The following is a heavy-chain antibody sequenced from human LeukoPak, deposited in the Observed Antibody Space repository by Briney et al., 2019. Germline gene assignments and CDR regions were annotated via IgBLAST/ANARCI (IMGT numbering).Heavy chain of an antibody. D-gene: IGHD4-17*01. V-gene: IGHV4-34*01. CDR2: IYYSGST. Sequence: SETLSLTCAVYGGSFSGYYWSWIRQPPGKGLEWIGSIYYSGSTYYNPSLKSRVTISLDTSKNQFSLKLSSVTAADTAVYYCARVPTVTFFDYWGQGTLVTVSS. CDR3: ARVPTVTFFDY. CDR1: GGSFSGYY. J-gene: IGHJ4*02.